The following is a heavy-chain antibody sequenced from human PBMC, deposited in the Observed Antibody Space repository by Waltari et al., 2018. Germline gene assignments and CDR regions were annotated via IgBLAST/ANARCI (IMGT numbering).Heavy chain of an antibody. CDR2: IGSDLNT. V-gene: IGHV3-23*01. CDR1: GSTFSGNA. CDR3: VKDIFRWAFDI. J-gene: IGHJ3*02. D-gene: IGHD3-9*01. Sequence: EVALLESGGGLVQRGGSLSLSCTCSGSTFSGNAMGWFRQAPWKGLECVSGIGSDLNTHYADSVKGRFTISRDNSKNTLYLQMNSLRAEDTALYYCVKDIFRWAFDIWGQGTMVTVSS.